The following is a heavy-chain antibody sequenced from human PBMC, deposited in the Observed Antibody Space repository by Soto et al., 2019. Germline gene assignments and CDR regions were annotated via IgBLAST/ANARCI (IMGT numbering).Heavy chain of an antibody. D-gene: IGHD2-2*01. CDR2: IIPIFGTA. V-gene: IGHV1-69*01. CDR1: GGTFSSYA. CDR3: ARGTPIVVVPAAIGRSGAFDI. J-gene: IGHJ3*02. Sequence: QVQLVQSGAEVKKPGSSVKVSCKASGGTFSSYAISWVRQAPGQGLEWMGGIIPIFGTANYAQKFQGRVTITADESTSTAYMELSSLRSEETAVYYCARGTPIVVVPAAIGRSGAFDIWGQGTMVTVSS.